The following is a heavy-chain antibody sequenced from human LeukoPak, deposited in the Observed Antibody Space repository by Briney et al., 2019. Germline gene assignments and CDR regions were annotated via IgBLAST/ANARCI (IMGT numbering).Heavy chain of an antibody. Sequence: GGSLRLSCAASGFTFSSYSMNWVRQAPGKGLEWVSSISSSSSYIYYADSVKGRFTISRDNSKNTLYLQMNSLRAEDTAVYYCAKSLPYYDILTAIDYWGQGTLVTVSS. CDR2: ISSSSSYI. CDR3: AKSLPYYDILTAIDY. D-gene: IGHD3-9*01. J-gene: IGHJ4*02. V-gene: IGHV3-21*01. CDR1: GFTFSSYS.